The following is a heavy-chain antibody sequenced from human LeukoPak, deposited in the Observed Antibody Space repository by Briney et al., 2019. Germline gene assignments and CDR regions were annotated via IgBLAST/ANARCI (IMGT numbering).Heavy chain of an antibody. Sequence: SETLSLTCAVYGGSFSGYYWSWIRQPPGKGLEWIGEINHSGSTNYNPSLKSRVTISVDTSKNQFSLKLSSVAAADTAVYYCARGGIAAANWFDPWGQGTLVTVSS. CDR2: INHSGST. J-gene: IGHJ5*02. CDR3: ARGGIAAANWFDP. V-gene: IGHV4-34*01. D-gene: IGHD6-13*01. CDR1: GGSFSGYY.